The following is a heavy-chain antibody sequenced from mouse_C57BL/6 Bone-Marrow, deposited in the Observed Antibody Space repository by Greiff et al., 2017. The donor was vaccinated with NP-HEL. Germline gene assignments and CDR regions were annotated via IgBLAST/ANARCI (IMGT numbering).Heavy chain of an antibody. Sequence: QVQLQQSGPGLVQPSQSLSITCTVSGFSLTSYGVHWVRQSPGKGLEWLGVIWRGGSTDYIAAFMSRLSITKDTSKSQVFCKMISLQADDTAIYYCAKNWGSYYYGSSDYAMDDWGQGTSVTVSS. D-gene: IGHD1-1*01. J-gene: IGHJ4*01. V-gene: IGHV2-5*01. CDR1: GFSLTSYG. CDR2: IWRGGST. CDR3: AKNWGSYYYGSSDYAMDD.